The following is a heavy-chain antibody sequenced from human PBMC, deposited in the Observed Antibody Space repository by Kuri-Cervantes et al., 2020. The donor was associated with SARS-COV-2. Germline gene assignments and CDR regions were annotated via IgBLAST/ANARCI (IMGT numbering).Heavy chain of an antibody. D-gene: IGHD2-2*02. CDR2: ISSSGSTI. CDR1: RFTFSSYE. Sequence: GESLKISCAASRFTFSSYEMNWVRQAPGKGLEWVSYISSSGSTIYYADSVKGRFTISRDNAKNSLYLQMNSLRAEDTAVYYCAKNGVVVPAAIHDYYYYYMDVWGKGTTVTVSS. CDR3: AKNGVVVPAAIHDYYYYYMDV. J-gene: IGHJ6*03. V-gene: IGHV3-48*03.